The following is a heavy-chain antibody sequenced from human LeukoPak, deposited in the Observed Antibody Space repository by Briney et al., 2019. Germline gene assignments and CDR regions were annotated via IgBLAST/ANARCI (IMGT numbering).Heavy chain of an antibody. CDR3: AKSYSGSFQGYFDY. CDR2: ISWNSGIV. CDR1: GFTFDDYA. J-gene: IGHJ4*02. D-gene: IGHD1-26*01. Sequence: GGSLRLSCAVSGFTFDDYAIHWVRQAPGEGLEWVSGISWNSGIVDYADSVKGRFTISRDNAKSSLYLQMNSLRAEDTALYYCAKSYSGSFQGYFDYWGQGILVTVSS. V-gene: IGHV3-9*01.